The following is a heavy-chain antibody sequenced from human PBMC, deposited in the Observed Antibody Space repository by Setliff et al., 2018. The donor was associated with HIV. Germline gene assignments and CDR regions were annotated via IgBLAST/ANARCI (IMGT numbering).Heavy chain of an antibody. CDR1: GFTFRSYG. CDR3: ARAFGYHDFWSGYSGDEFDI. V-gene: IGHV3-30*03. J-gene: IGHJ3*02. Sequence: GGSLRLSCAASGFTFRSYGMHWIRQAPGKGLEWVAVISIDGSDRYYSDSVKGRFTISRDSSKKTLYLQMNRLTSEDAAVYYCARAFGYHDFWSGYSGDEFDIWGQGTLVTVSS. CDR2: ISIDGSDR. D-gene: IGHD3-3*01.